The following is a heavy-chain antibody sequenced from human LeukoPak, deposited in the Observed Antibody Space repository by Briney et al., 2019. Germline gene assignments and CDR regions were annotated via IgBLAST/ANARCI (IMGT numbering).Heavy chain of an antibody. CDR2: IYYSGST. J-gene: IGHJ4*02. CDR3: AAGQFCSSGPCYTDQK. D-gene: IGHD2-15*01. CDR1: SGSISSYY. V-gene: IGHV4-59*08. Sequence: SETLSLTCTVSSGSISSYYWSWIRQPPGKGLEWIGYIYYSGSTNYNPSLKSRVIISVDTSKNQFSLKLSSVTAADTAVYYCAAGQFCSSGPCYTDQKWGQGTQVTVSS.